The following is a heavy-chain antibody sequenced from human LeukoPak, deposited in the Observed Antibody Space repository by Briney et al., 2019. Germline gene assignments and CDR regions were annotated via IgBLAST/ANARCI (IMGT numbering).Heavy chain of an antibody. CDR3: ARDRLRYFDWSY. J-gene: IGHJ4*02. Sequence: PGGSLRLSCGASGFTFSSYWMSWVRQAPGKGLEWVANIKQDGSEKYYVDSVKGRFTISRDNAKNSLYLQMNSLRAEDTAVYYCARDRLRYFDWSYWGQGTLVTVSS. CDR1: GFTFSSYW. V-gene: IGHV3-7*01. D-gene: IGHD3-9*01. CDR2: IKQDGSEK.